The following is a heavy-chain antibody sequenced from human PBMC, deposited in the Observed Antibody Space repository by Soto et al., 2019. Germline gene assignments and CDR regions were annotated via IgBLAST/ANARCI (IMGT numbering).Heavy chain of an antibody. CDR2: IIPIFGTA. Sequence: SVKVSCKASGGTFSSYAISWVRQAPGQGLEWMGGIIPIFGTANYAQKFQGRVTITADKSTSTAYMELSSLRSEDTAVYYCAREVRYCSGGSCYYYFDYWGQGTLVTVSS. D-gene: IGHD2-15*01. CDR1: GGTFSSYA. J-gene: IGHJ4*02. V-gene: IGHV1-69*06. CDR3: AREVRYCSGGSCYYYFDY.